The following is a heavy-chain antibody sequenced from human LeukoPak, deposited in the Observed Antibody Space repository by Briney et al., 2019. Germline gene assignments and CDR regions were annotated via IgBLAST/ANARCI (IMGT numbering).Heavy chain of an antibody. V-gene: IGHV3-74*01. CDR3: ARDYNYGMDV. CDR1: GFTSSSYW. CDR2: IYSDGSST. Sequence: PGGSLRLSCAASGFTSSSYWMHWVRQAPGKGLVWVSRIYSDGSSTRYADSVKGRFTISRDNAKNTLYLQMNSLRVEDTAVYYCARDYNYGMDVWGQGTTVTVSS. J-gene: IGHJ6*02.